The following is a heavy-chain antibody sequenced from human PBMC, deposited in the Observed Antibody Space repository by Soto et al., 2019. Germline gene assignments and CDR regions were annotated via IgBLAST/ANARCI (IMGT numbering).Heavy chain of an antibody. Sequence: EVQLVESGGGLGQPGRSLRLSCAASGFTFDDTAMHWVRQAPGKGLEWVSSIGRNSGALAYADSVKGRFTISRDDARNSLYLQMNSLRTEDTALYFCAKGQRMIIKAFFDSWGPGTLVTVSS. D-gene: IGHD3-16*01. CDR2: IGRNSGAL. CDR3: AKGQRMIIKAFFDS. V-gene: IGHV3-9*01. CDR1: GFTFDDTA. J-gene: IGHJ4*02.